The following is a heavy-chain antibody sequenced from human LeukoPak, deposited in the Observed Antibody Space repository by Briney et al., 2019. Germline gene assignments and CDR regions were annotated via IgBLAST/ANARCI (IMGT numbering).Heavy chain of an antibody. V-gene: IGHV1-2*02. D-gene: IGHD3-10*01. Sequence: ASVKVSCKASGYSFNAYYMHWVRQAPGQGLEYMGWINPNSGDTNSSQKFQDRVTLTRDTSMTTAYMELSSLTSDDTAVYYCARAYGSGTSYHPDYWGQGTLVTVSS. CDR2: INPNSGDT. CDR3: ARAYGSGTSYHPDY. CDR1: GYSFNAYY. J-gene: IGHJ4*02.